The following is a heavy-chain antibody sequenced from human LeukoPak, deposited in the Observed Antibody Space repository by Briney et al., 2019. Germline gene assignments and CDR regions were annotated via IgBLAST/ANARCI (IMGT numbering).Heavy chain of an antibody. Sequence: GGSLRLSCAASGFTFGSYGMSWVRQTPGKGLEWVSGSSGSGGSTYYADSVKGRFTISRDNSKNTLYLQMNSLRAEDTAVYYCAKSMRATYYSCFDHWGQGTLVTVSS. J-gene: IGHJ4*02. V-gene: IGHV3-23*01. CDR2: SSGSGGST. CDR3: AKSMRATYYSCFDH. CDR1: GFTFGSYG. D-gene: IGHD1-26*01.